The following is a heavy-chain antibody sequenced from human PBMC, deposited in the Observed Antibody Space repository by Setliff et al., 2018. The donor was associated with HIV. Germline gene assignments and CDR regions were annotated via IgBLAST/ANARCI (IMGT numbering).Heavy chain of an antibody. CDR2: IYHSGST. CDR1: GYFISSGYY. V-gene: IGHV4-38-2*01. J-gene: IGHJ3*02. Sequence: PSETLSLTCGVSGYFISSGYYWAWIRQSPGKGLEWIGTIYHSGSTYYNPSLKSRVTISVDTSKNQFSLKLSSVTAADTAVYYCARRTGYAFDIWGQGTMVTVSS. CDR3: ARRTGYAFDI.